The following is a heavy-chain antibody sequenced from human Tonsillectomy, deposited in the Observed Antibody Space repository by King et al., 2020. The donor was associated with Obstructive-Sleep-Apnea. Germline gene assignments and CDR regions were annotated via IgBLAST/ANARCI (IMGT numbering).Heavy chain of an antibody. CDR2: ISSSSSTI. D-gene: IGHD3-3*01. J-gene: IGHJ6*02. V-gene: IGHV3-48*04. CDR1: GFTFSSYS. CDR3: AGQPRFFYGVDV. Sequence: QLVQSGGGLVQPGGSLRLSCAASGFTFSSYSMNWVRQAPGKGLEWVSYISSSSSTIYYADSVKGRFTISRDNAKNSLYLQMNSLRAEDTAVYYCAGQPRFFYGVDVWGQGTTVTVSS.